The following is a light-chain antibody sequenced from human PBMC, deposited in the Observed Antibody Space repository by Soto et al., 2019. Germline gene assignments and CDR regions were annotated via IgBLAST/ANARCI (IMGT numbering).Light chain of an antibody. V-gene: IGKV3-15*01. J-gene: IGKJ1*01. CDR1: QSISSN. CDR2: GAS. Sequence: EIVMTQSPATLSVSPGERATLSCRASQSISSNLAWYQQKPGQAPRLLIYGASTRATGIPASFSGSGSGTEFTLTISGLQAEDFAVYYCQQYNNWPRTFGQGNKVEFK. CDR3: QQYNNWPRT.